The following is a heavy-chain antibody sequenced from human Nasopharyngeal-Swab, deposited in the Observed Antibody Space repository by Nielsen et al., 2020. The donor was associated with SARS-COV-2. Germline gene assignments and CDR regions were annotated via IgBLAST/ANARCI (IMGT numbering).Heavy chain of an antibody. CDR1: GYTFTSYD. CDR2: MNPNSGNT. CDR3: ARTFYDFWSGYRYGMDV. V-gene: IGHV1-8*01. Sequence: ASVKVSCKASGYTFTSYDINWVRQATGQGLEWMGWMNPNSGNTGYVQKFQGRVTMTRNTSISTAYMELSSLRSEDTAVYYCARTFYDFWSGYRYGMDVWGQGTMVTVSS. J-gene: IGHJ6*02. D-gene: IGHD3-3*01.